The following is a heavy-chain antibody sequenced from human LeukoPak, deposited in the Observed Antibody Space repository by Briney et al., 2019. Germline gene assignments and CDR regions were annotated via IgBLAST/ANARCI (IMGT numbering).Heavy chain of an antibody. Sequence: ASVKVSCKASGYTFTGYYMHWVRQSPGQGLEWRGWINPNSGGTNYAQEFQGRVTMTRDTSISTAYMELSRLRSDDTAVYYCAREYYDILTGYSYYFFDYWGQGTLVTVSS. V-gene: IGHV1-2*02. D-gene: IGHD3-9*01. CDR1: GYTFTGYY. CDR3: AREYYDILTGYSYYFFDY. CDR2: INPNSGGT. J-gene: IGHJ4*02.